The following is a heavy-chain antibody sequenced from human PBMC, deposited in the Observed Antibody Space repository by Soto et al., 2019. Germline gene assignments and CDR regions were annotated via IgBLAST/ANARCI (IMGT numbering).Heavy chain of an antibody. CDR3: ARSGYYDSSGYYPYFDY. V-gene: IGHV1-69*01. J-gene: IGHJ4*02. CDR2: IIPIFGTA. D-gene: IGHD3-22*01. Sequence: QVQLVQSGAEVKKPGSSVKVSCKASGGTFSSYAIRWVRQAPGQGLEWMGGIIPIFGTANYAQKFQGRVTITADESTRTAYMELSSLRSEDTAVYYCARSGYYDSSGYYPYFDYWGQGTLVTVSS. CDR1: GGTFSSYA.